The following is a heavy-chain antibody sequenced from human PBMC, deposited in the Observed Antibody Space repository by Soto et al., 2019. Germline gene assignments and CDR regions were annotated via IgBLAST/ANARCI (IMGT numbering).Heavy chain of an antibody. V-gene: IGHV6-1*01. J-gene: IGHJ4*02. D-gene: IGHD4-17*01. CDR2: TYYRSKWYN. Sequence: PSQTLSLTCAISADSVSSNSAPWNWIRQSPSRGLEWLGRTYYRSKWYNDYAVSVKSRITINPATSRNQFSLQLNSVTPEDTAVYYCARDSPGYGDYVLFDYWGQGTLVTVSS. CDR3: ARDSPGYGDYVLFDY. CDR1: ADSVSSNSAP.